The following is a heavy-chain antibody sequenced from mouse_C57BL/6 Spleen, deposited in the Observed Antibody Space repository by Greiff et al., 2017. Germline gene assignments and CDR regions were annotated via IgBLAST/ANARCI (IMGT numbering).Heavy chain of an antibody. D-gene: IGHD1-1*01. CDR3: ARSPFYYDGPLHV. V-gene: IGHV1-18*01. CDR1: GYTFTAYN. J-gene: IGHJ1*03. CDR2: INPNNGST. Sequence: VQLQQSGPELVKPGASVKIPCKASGYTFTAYNMDWVKQSHGKSLEWIGDINPNNGSTNYNQKFKGKATLTVDRSSSTAYVELRSLTSEDTAVYSCARSPFYYDGPLHVWGTGTTVTVSS.